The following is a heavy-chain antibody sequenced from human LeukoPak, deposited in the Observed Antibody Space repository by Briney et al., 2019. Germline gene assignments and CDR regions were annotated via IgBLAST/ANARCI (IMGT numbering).Heavy chain of an antibody. CDR3: ARGGYYSPLDY. Sequence: PSETLSLTCTVSGGSISSYYWSLIRQPPGKGLEWIGYIYYSGSTNYNPSLKSRVTISVDTSKNQFSLKLSSVTAADTAVYYCARGGYYSPLDYWGQGTLVTVSS. CDR1: GGSISSYY. CDR2: IYYSGST. D-gene: IGHD3-3*01. V-gene: IGHV4-59*12. J-gene: IGHJ4*02.